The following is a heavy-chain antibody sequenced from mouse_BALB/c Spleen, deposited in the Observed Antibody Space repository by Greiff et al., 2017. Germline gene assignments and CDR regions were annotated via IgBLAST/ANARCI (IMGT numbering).Heavy chain of an antibody. V-gene: IGHV5-6*01. J-gene: IGHJ4*01. Sequence: EVQLVESGGDLVKPGGSLKLSCAASGFTFSSYGMSWVRQTPDKRLEWVATISSGGSYTYYPDSVKGRFTISRDNAKNTLYLQMSSLKSEDTAMYYCARLNDYITGAHAMDYWGQGTSVTVSS. CDR2: ISSGGSYT. CDR1: GFTFSSYG. D-gene: IGHD2-4*01. CDR3: ARLNDYITGAHAMDY.